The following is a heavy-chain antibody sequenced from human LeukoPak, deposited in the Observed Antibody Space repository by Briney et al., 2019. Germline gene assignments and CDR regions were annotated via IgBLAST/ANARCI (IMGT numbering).Heavy chain of an antibody. J-gene: IGHJ4*02. D-gene: IGHD4-23*01. CDR3: ARGVVVTRRGPRYYFDY. V-gene: IGHV3-21*01. Sequence: GGSLRLSCAASGFTFSSYEMNWVRQAPGKGLERVSALSFSSSYIYYADSVKGRFTISRDNAKNSLYLQMNSLRVEDTAVYYCARGVVVTRRGPRYYFDYWGQGTLVTVSS. CDR2: LSFSSSYI. CDR1: GFTFSSYE.